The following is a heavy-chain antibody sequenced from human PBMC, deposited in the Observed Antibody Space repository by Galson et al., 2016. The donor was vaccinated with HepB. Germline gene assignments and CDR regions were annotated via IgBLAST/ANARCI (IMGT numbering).Heavy chain of an antibody. CDR1: AFIFSGYN. D-gene: IGHD5-24*01. CDR2: VWYDGVKK. Sequence: CAASAFIFSGYNMVWVRQAPGKGLEWVAVVWYDGVKKFYAESVRGQFTINRDNSGDTVSLHMTGLRVEDSAVYYCVRGDVYIPGDVWGQGTTVTVSS. J-gene: IGHJ6*02. CDR3: VRGDVYIPGDV. V-gene: IGHV3-33*01.